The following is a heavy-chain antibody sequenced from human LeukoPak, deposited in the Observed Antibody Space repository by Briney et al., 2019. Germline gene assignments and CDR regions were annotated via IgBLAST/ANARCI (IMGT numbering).Heavy chain of an antibody. V-gene: IGHV3-30*04. D-gene: IGHD3-16*01. CDR1: GFTFSSYA. CDR2: ISYDGSNK. CDR3: ARDVRYYFDY. J-gene: IGHJ4*02. Sequence: GGSLRLSCAASGFTFSSYAMHWVRQAPGKGLEWVAVISYDGSNKYYADSVKGRFTTSRDNSKNTLYLQMNSLRAEDTAVYYCARDVRYYFDYWGQGTLVTVSS.